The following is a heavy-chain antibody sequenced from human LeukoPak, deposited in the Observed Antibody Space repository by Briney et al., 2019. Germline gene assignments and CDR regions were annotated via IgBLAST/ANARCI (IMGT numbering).Heavy chain of an antibody. CDR3: ARDRGITMVRGVLDY. V-gene: IGHV3-33*01. Sequence: GRSLRLSCAASGFTFSSYGMHWVRQAPGKGLEWVAVIWYDGSNKYYADSVKGRFTISRDNSKNTLYLQMSSLRAEDTAVYYCARDRGITMVRGVLDYWGQGTLVTVSS. CDR1: GFTFSSYG. D-gene: IGHD3-10*01. CDR2: IWYDGSNK. J-gene: IGHJ4*02.